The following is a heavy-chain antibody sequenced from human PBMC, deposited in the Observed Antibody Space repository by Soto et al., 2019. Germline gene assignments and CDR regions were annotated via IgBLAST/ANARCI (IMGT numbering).Heavy chain of an antibody. Sequence: QLQLQESGPGLVKPSETLSLTCTVSGGSISSSSYYWGWIRQPPGKGLAWIGSIYYSGSTYYNPSLKSQITISVDTSKNQFSLKLSSVTAADTTVYYCARQEFGRTANDALDIWGQGTMVTVSS. J-gene: IGHJ3*02. V-gene: IGHV4-39*01. D-gene: IGHD3-10*01. CDR1: GGSISSSSYY. CDR2: IYYSGST. CDR3: ARQEFGRTANDALDI.